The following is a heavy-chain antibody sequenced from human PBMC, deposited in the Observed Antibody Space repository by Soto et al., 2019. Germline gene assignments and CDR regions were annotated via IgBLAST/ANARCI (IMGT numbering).Heavy chain of an antibody. V-gene: IGHV4-59*01. D-gene: IGHD3-9*01. CDR2: IYYSGST. CDR3: ARTYYYILSIYSRRADSFDI. J-gene: IGHJ3*02. Sequence: PSETLSLTCTVSGGSISSYYWSWIRQPPEKGLEWIGYIYYSGSTNYNPSLKSRVTISVDTSENQFSLKLSSVTAADTAVYYCARTYYYILSIYSRRADSFDIWGQGTMVTVSS. CDR1: GGSISSYY.